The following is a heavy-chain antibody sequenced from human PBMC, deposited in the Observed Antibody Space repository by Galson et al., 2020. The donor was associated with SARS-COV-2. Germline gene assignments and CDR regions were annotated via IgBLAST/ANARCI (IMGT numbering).Heavy chain of an antibody. J-gene: IGHJ4*02. V-gene: IGHV2-70*11. CDR3: ARIDTSGFYNDY. CDR1: GFSLSTSGMC. Sequence: ESGPTLVKPTQTLTLTCTFSGFSLSTSGMCVNWIRQPPGKALEWLARTDWDGDKYYSTSLKTRLTISKDTSKNQVVLTMTNMDPVDTATYYCARIDTSGFYNDYWGQGTLVTVSS. CDR2: TDWDGDK. D-gene: IGHD3-22*01.